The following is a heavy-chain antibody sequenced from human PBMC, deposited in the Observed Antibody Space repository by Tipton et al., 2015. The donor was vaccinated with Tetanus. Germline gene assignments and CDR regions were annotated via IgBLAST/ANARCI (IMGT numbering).Heavy chain of an antibody. J-gene: IGHJ6*02. V-gene: IGHV4-39*07. D-gene: IGHD2-21*01. CDR1: GGSMSGSGHY. Sequence: LRLSCIVSGGSMSGSGHYGAWVRQSPGKGLEWIGSISYSGRTYYSPSLKSRVTISLDTSKNRFSLKLTSVSAADTAVYYCARLTGHSMDVVDYYYFGMDVWGQGTKVTVSS. CDR2: ISYSGRT. CDR3: ARLTGHSMDVVDYYYFGMDV.